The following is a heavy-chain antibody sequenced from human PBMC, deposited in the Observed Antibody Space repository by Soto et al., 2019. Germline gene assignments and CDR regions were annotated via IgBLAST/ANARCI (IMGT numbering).Heavy chain of an antibody. Sequence: GGSLRLSCTVLGFTLTNENMNWVRQAPGKGLEWVSSISSRSTFINYADSVKGRFTIPRDNDKGLVYLQMNSLRVEDTAVYYCARDPPLSMIVVVGVDDFWGQGTLVTVSS. CDR3: ARDPPLSMIVVVGVDDF. J-gene: IGHJ4*02. CDR2: ISSRSTFI. D-gene: IGHD3-22*01. CDR1: GFTLTNEN. V-gene: IGHV3-21*06.